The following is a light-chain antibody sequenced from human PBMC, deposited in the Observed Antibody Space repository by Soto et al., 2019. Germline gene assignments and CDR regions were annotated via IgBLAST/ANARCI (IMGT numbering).Light chain of an antibody. CDR3: QHYSTSLLT. Sequence: EIVLTQSPGTLSLSPGERATLSCSASQIISNSHLAWYQQKPGQAPRLLIYDASSRATGIPDRFSGSGSGTDFTLTISRLEPEDFAVYYCQHYSTSLLTFGGGTKVEIK. CDR1: QIISNSH. J-gene: IGKJ4*01. CDR2: DAS. V-gene: IGKV3-20*01.